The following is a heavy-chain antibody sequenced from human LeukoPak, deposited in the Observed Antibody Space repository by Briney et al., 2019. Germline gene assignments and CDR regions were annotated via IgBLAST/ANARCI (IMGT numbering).Heavy chain of an antibody. Sequence: SVKVSCKASGGTFSSYAISWVRQAPGQGLEWMGRIIPILGIANYAQKFQGRVTITADKSTSTAYMELSSLRSEDTAVYYCARPKYYYDSSGPFDAFDIWGQGTMVTVSS. J-gene: IGHJ3*02. D-gene: IGHD3-22*01. V-gene: IGHV1-69*04. CDR1: GGTFSSYA. CDR3: ARPKYYYDSSGPFDAFDI. CDR2: IIPILGIA.